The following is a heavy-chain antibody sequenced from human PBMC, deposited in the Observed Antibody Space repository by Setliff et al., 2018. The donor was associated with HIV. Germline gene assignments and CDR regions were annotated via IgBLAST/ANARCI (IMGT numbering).Heavy chain of an antibody. V-gene: IGHV3-48*03. J-gene: IGHJ6*02. CDR1: GFTFSDIE. Sequence: PGGSLRLSCGASGFTFSDIEMNWVRQAPGKGLEWVSYITSSGDAIYYADSVKGRFTISRDNAKNSLYLQMNSLRAEDTAIYYCARKLRPGHGMDVWGQGTTVTVS. CDR2: ITSSGDAI. D-gene: IGHD3-10*01. CDR3: ARKLRPGHGMDV.